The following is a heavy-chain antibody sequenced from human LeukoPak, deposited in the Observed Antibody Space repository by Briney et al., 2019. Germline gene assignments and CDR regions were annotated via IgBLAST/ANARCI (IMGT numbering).Heavy chain of an antibody. J-gene: IGHJ4*02. CDR2: IYYTGST. CDR1: GGAITNYY. V-gene: IGHV4-59*01. D-gene: IGHD2-15*01. CDR3: ARMGRRGLDY. Sequence: SETLSLTCGVSGGAITNYYWNWIRQAPGKGLEWLGYIYYTGSTTYNPSVKSRITISLDTSKKQISLKLRSVTAADTAVYYCARMGRRGLDYWGQGTLVTVSS.